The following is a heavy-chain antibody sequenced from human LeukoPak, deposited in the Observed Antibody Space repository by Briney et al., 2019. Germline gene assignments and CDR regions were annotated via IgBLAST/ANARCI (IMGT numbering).Heavy chain of an antibody. V-gene: IGHV4-28*01. CDR1: GYSISSSSW. CDR2: IYYSGST. CDR3: ARTRIRGEGWFDP. D-gene: IGHD3-10*01. Sequence: SETLSLTCAVSGYSISSSSWWGWIRQPPGKGLEWIGYIYYSGSTYYNPSLKSRVTMSVDTSKNQFSLKLSSVTAVDTAVYYCARTRIRGEGWFDPWGQGTLVTVSS. J-gene: IGHJ5*02.